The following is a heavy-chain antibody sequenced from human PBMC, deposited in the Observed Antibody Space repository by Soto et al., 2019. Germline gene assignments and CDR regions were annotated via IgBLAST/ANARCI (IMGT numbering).Heavy chain of an antibody. CDR2: VYHNGIS. Sequence: QVQLQESGPGLVKPSETLSLTCKVSAASISFSSYYWAWIRQPPGKALEWIGSVYHNGISSYNPSLESRVIISINTYKNQSSLRLTSVTAADTAVYYCGRHALRMITFGGVTQPWGQGTLVTFSS. D-gene: IGHD3-16*01. J-gene: IGHJ4*02. CDR1: AASISFSSYY. V-gene: IGHV4-39*01. CDR3: GRHALRMITFGGVTQP.